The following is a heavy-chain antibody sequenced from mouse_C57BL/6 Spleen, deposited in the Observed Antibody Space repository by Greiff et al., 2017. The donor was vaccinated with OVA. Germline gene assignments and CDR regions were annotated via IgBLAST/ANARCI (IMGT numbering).Heavy chain of an antibody. Sequence: SGASVKISCKASGYAFSSYWMNWVKQRPGKGLEWLGQIYPGVGDINYNGKFKGKATLTADKSSSTAYMQLSSLTSEDSAVYFCARPDYDYGCSMDYWGQGTSVTVSS. CDR3: ARPDYDYGCSMDY. J-gene: IGHJ4*01. V-gene: IGHV1-80*01. CDR2: IYPGVGDI. CDR1: GYAFSSYW. D-gene: IGHD2-4*01.